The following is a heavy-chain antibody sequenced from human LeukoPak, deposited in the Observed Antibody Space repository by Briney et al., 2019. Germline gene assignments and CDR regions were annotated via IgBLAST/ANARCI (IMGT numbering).Heavy chain of an antibody. Sequence: ASVKVSCKASGYTFTGYAMHWVRQAPGQRLEWMGWINAGNGNTKYSQKFQGRVTITRDTSASTAYMELSSLRSEDTAVYYCARDLAPLGVITHYFDYWGQGTLVTVSS. CDR1: GYTFTGYA. J-gene: IGHJ4*02. CDR2: INAGNGNT. D-gene: IGHD3-22*01. V-gene: IGHV1-3*01. CDR3: ARDLAPLGVITHYFDY.